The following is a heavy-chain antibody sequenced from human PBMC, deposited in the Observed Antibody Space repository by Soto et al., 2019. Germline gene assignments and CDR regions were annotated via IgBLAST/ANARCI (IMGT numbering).Heavy chain of an antibody. CDR3: ARGSSGYYVDWFDR. Sequence: PSETLSLTCTVSGGSISSYYWSWIRQPPGKGLEWIGYIYYSGSTNYNPSLKSRVTISVDTSKNQFSLKLSSVTAAETAVYFCARGSSGYYVDWFDRWGQGTLVNVSS. CDR1: GGSISSYY. D-gene: IGHD3-22*01. J-gene: IGHJ5*02. CDR2: IYYSGST. V-gene: IGHV4-59*01.